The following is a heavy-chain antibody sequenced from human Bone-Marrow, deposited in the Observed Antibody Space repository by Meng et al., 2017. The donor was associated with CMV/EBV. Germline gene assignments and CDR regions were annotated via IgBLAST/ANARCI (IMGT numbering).Heavy chain of an antibody. J-gene: IGHJ5*01. CDR3: AKRGYSSSSWYDS. CDR2: VHPRGGS. V-gene: IGHV1-2*02. CDR1: GYTFTGYP. D-gene: IGHD6-6*01. Sequence: ASVKVSCKASGYTFTGYPIHWVRQAPGQGLEWMGGVHPRGGSNLAQKFQGRVNMTTDTSINTAYMVMRSVKFDDTAINYCAKRGYSSSSWYDSWGQGTLVTVSS.